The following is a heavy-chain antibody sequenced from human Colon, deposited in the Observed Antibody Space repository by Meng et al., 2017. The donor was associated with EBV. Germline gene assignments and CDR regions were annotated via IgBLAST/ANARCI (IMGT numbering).Heavy chain of an antibody. CDR1: GGSISSGGYY. V-gene: IGHV4-39*01. J-gene: IGHJ4*02. D-gene: IGHD3-10*01. CDR3: ARRRGGSGRDC. CDR2: IYHSGST. Sequence: QGQLQGSGPGLVKPSQTLSLTCTVSGGSISSGGYYWDWVRQPPGKGLEWIGAIYHSGSTSYNPSLQSRVTMFVDTSKNQFSLMLTSVTATDTAVYYCARRRGGSGRDCWGQGTLVTVSS.